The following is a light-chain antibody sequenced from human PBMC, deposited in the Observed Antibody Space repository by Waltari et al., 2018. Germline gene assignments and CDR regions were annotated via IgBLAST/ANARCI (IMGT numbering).Light chain of an antibody. J-gene: IGKJ4*01. CDR2: DAS. Sequence: ELVLTQSPATLSLSPGERATLSCRASQSVNSYLAWYQQKPGQAPRLLIYDASNRAAGIPARFSGSGSGTDFTLTISSLEPEDFAFYYCQQRNNWPLTFGGGTKVEIK. V-gene: IGKV3-11*01. CDR1: QSVNSY. CDR3: QQRNNWPLT.